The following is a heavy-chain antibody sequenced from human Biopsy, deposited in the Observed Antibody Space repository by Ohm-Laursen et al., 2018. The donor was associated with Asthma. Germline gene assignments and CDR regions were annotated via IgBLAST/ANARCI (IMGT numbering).Heavy chain of an antibody. CDR3: ARTYFDFLTGQVHDAFAM. Sequence: ASVRVSCKVSGYTFINYAIHWVRQAPGHSLEWMGWINAANGNTKYSQKFQGRLTISRDTSASTAYMDLSSLRSEDTAVYYCARTYFDFLTGQVHDAFAMWGQGTMVTVSS. V-gene: IGHV1-3*01. CDR1: GYTFINYA. J-gene: IGHJ3*02. D-gene: IGHD3-9*01. CDR2: INAANGNT.